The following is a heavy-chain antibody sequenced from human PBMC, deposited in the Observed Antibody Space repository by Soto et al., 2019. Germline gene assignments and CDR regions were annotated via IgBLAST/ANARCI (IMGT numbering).Heavy chain of an antibody. Sequence: QVQLVQSGAAVKKPGSSVKVSCKASGGSRNYNAFSWVRQAPGQGLEWMGGIVTVFGTANHAQKFQGRVTITADESTSSVYMELSSLTSEDTAVYYCARSGAYSSSQFGLDVWGQGTTVTVSS. CDR3: ARSGAYSSSQFGLDV. CDR1: GGSRNYNA. CDR2: IVTVFGTA. V-gene: IGHV1-69*01. D-gene: IGHD6-13*01. J-gene: IGHJ6*02.